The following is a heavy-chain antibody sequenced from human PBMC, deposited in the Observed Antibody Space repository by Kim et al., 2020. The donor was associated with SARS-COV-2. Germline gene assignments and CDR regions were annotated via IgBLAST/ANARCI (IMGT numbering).Heavy chain of an antibody. D-gene: IGHD4-4*01. J-gene: IGHJ5*02. CDR3: AREIYSNYGDNWFDP. CDR1: GYTFTSYA. Sequence: ASVKVSCKASGYTFTSYAMNWVRQAPGQGLEWMGWINTNTGNPTYAQGFTGRFVFSLDTSVSTAYLQISSLKAEGTAVYYCAREIYSNYGDNWFDPWGQGTLVTVSS. CDR2: INTNTGNP. V-gene: IGHV7-4-1*02.